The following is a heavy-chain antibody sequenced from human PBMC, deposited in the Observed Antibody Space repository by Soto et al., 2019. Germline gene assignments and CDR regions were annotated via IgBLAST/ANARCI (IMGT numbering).Heavy chain of an antibody. V-gene: IGHV3-30-3*01. D-gene: IGHD6-13*01. CDR3: ARDQGTGSSSSFDY. Sequence: QLQLVESGGGVVQPGRSLRLSCAASGFTFSNYSMHWVRQAPGKGLEWVAVISYDGSNQYYANSVKGRFIFSRDNSKNTLYLQMYSLRAEDTAVYYCARDQGTGSSSSFDYWGQGTLVTVSS. CDR2: ISYDGSNQ. J-gene: IGHJ4*02. CDR1: GFTFSNYS.